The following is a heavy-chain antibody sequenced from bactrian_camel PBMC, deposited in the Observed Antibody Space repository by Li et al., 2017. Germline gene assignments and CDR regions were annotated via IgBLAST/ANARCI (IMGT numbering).Heavy chain of an antibody. CDR2: INNAGGLT. Sequence: HVQLVESGGGSVQAGGSLRLSCAASVSLYGYHCLGWFRQAPGKELEWVATINNAGGLTYYADSVKGRFTISRVNAKNTLYLQLNSLKIEDTAIYYCARATTAYAIVDFGYWGQGTQVTVS. CDR3: ARATTAYAIVDFGY. D-gene: IGHD1*01. V-gene: IGHV3S1*01. J-gene: IGHJ6*01. CDR1: VSLYGYHC.